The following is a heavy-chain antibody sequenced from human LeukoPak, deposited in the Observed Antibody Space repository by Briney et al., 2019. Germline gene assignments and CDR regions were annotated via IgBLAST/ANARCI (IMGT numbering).Heavy chain of an antibody. CDR3: ARDEGMFSSSPTGY. CDR2: INPNSGGT. CDR1: GYTFTGYY. J-gene: IGHJ4*02. D-gene: IGHD6-13*01. Sequence: ASVKVSCKASGYTFTGYYTHWVRQAPGQGLEWMGWINPNSGGTNYAQKFQGRVTMTRDTSISTAYMELSRLRSDDTAVYYCARDEGMFSSSPTGYWGQGTLVTVSS. V-gene: IGHV1-2*02.